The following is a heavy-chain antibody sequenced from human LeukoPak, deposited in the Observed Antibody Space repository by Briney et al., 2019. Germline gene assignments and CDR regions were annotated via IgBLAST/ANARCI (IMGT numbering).Heavy chain of an antibody. D-gene: IGHD3-22*01. CDR2: ISTDGSST. J-gene: IGHJ3*02. CDR1: GFTFSSYW. V-gene: IGHV3-74*01. Sequence: PGGSLRLSCAASGFTFSSYWMHWVRQAPGKGLVWVSRISTDGSSTSYADSVKGRFTISRDNAKNSLYLQMNSLRAEDTAVYYCARETKSSPYDSSGYAFDIWGQGTMVTVSS. CDR3: ARETKSSPYDSSGYAFDI.